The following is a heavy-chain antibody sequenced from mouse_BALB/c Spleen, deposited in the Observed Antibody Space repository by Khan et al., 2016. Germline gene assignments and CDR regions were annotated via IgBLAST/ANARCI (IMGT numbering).Heavy chain of an antibody. CDR2: IDPYNGGT. V-gene: IGHV1S135*01. CDR3: ASGYDLAWFAY. D-gene: IGHD2-2*01. J-gene: IGHJ3*01. Sequence: VQLQQSGPELVKPGASVKVFCKASGYAFTSYNMYWVKQSHGKSLEWIGYIDPYNGGTSYYQKFKGKDTLTVDKSSSTAYMHLNSLTSEDSAVYYFASGYDLAWFAYWGQGTLVTVSA. CDR1: GYAFTSYN.